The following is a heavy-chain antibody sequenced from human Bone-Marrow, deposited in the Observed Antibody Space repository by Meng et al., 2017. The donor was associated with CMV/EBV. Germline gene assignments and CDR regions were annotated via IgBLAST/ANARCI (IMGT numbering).Heavy chain of an antibody. CDR3: ARGCSSTSCYTAFDY. CDR1: GGSFSGYY. D-gene: IGHD2-2*02. J-gene: IGHJ4*02. V-gene: IGHV4-34*01. Sequence: GSLRLSCAVYGGSFSGYYWSWIRQPPGKGLEWIGEINHSGSTNYNPSLKSRVTISVDTSKNQFSLKLNSVTAADTAVYYCARGCSSTSCYTAFDYWGQGTLVTVSS. CDR2: INHSGST.